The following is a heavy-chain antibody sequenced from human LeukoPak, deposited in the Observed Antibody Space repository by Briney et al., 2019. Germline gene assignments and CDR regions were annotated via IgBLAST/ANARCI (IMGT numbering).Heavy chain of an antibody. CDR3: AKLTCSSTFCPLDY. Sequence: SETLSLTCTVSGGSISSSSFFWAWIRQPPGKGLGWIGTVSYSGTTYCSPSLKSRVTISVDTSKNQFSLRLTSVTAADTALYYCAKLTCSSTFCPLDYWGQGTLVTVSS. CDR1: GGSISSSSFF. CDR2: VSYSGTT. J-gene: IGHJ4*02. V-gene: IGHV4-39*01. D-gene: IGHD2-2*01.